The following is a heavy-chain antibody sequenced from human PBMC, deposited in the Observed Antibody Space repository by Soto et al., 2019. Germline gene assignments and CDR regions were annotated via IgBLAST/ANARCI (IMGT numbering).Heavy chain of an antibody. V-gene: IGHV6-1*01. CDR2: TYYRSKWYN. D-gene: IGHD1-7*01. CDR1: GDSVSSNSAA. Sequence: SETLSLTCAISGDSVSSNSAAWNWIRQSPSRGLEWLGRTYYRSKWYNDYAVSVKSRITINPDTSKNQFSLQLNSVTPEDTAVYCCARDRKGITGTTVGMDVWGQGTTVTVSS. J-gene: IGHJ6*02. CDR3: ARDRKGITGTTVGMDV.